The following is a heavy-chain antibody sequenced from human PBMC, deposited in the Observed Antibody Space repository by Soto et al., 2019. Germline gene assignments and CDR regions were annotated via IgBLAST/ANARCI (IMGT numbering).Heavy chain of an antibody. Sequence: SETLSLTCTVSGGSISSGGYYRSWIRQHPGKGLEWIGYIYYSGITYYNLSLKSRVTISVYTSKNQFSLKLSSVTAADTAVYYCARGPVVTTSYYFDYWGQGTLVPVSS. J-gene: IGHJ4*02. CDR3: ARGPVVTTSYYFDY. D-gene: IGHD2-15*01. CDR1: GGSISSGGYY. CDR2: IYYSGIT. V-gene: IGHV4-31*03.